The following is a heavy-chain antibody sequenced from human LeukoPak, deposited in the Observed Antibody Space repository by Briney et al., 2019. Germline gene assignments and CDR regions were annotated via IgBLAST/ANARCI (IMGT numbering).Heavy chain of an antibody. J-gene: IGHJ6*02. Sequence: PGGSLRLSCAASGFTFSDYYMTWIRQAPGKGLEWVSYISSSGSTIYYADSVKGRFTISRDNAKNSLYLQMNSLRAEDTAAYYCARASSIYCSSISCHGMDVWGQGTTVTVSS. CDR3: ARASSIYCSSISCHGMDV. CDR2: ISSSGSTI. D-gene: IGHD2-2*01. CDR1: GFTFSDYY. V-gene: IGHV3-11*01.